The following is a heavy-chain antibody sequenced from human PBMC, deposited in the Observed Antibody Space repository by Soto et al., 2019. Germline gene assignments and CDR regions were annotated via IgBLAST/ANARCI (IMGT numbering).Heavy chain of an antibody. D-gene: IGHD6-19*01. J-gene: IGHJ6*02. CDR3: ARLLVQWLGTYYYYGMDV. Sequence: QVQLVQSGAEVKKPGASVKVSCKASGYTFTSYGISWVRQAPGQGLEWMGWISAYNGNTNYAQKLQGRVTMTTDTSTSTAYMERRSLRSDDTAVYYCARLLVQWLGTYYYYGMDVWGQGTTVTVSS. V-gene: IGHV1-18*01. CDR2: ISAYNGNT. CDR1: GYTFTSYG.